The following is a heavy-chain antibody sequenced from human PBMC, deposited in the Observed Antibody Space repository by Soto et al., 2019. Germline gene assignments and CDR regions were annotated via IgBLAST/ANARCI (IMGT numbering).Heavy chain of an antibody. Sequence: GGSLRLSCAASGFTFSSYGMHWVRQAPGKGLEWVAVIWYDGSNKYYADSVKGRFTISRDNSKNTLYLQMNSLRAEDTAVYYCARGGGYGDYFDAFDIWGQGTMVTVSS. V-gene: IGHV3-33*01. D-gene: IGHD4-17*01. CDR2: IWYDGSNK. CDR3: ARGGGYGDYFDAFDI. J-gene: IGHJ3*02. CDR1: GFTFSSYG.